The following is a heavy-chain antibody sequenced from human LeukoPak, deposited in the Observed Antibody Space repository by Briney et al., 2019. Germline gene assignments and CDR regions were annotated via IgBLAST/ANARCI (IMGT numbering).Heavy chain of an antibody. J-gene: IGHJ3*02. Sequence: KASETLSLTCTVSGGSTSSHCWSWIRQSPGKGLEWIGYISDSGRTKYNLSLDSRVAISRDTSKNQLSLQLTSVTAADTAVYYCARHFMDRVGYRDALDMWGQGTMVSVSS. CDR1: GGSTSSHC. D-gene: IGHD5-12*01. CDR2: ISDSGRT. CDR3: ARHFMDRVGYRDALDM. V-gene: IGHV4-59*08.